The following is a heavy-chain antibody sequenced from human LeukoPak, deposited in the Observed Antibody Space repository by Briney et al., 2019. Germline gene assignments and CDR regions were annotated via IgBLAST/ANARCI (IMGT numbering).Heavy chain of an antibody. Sequence: SETLSLTCTVSGGSLSSYYWSWVRQPAGKGLEWIGRIYTSGSTNYNPSLKSRGTMSVDTSKNQFSLKLSSVTAADTAVYYCARDLGSDFWSGHDAFDIWGQGTMVTVSS. CDR1: GGSLSSYY. D-gene: IGHD3-3*01. J-gene: IGHJ3*02. V-gene: IGHV4-4*07. CDR2: IYTSGST. CDR3: ARDLGSDFWSGHDAFDI.